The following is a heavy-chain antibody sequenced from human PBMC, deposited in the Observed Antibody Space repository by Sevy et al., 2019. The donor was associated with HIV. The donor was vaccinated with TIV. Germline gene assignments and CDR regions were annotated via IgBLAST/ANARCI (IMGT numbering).Heavy chain of an antibody. Sequence: SETRSLTCSVSGGSGGSISDYYWSWIRQPPGKGLEWIGYINYSRSTKFNPSLKSRVTISVDTSKNQFSLKLTSVTAADTAVYYCARGGTSLFAPWGQGTLVTVSS. CDR1: GGSGGSISDYY. CDR3: ARGGTSLFAP. D-gene: IGHD2-15*01. V-gene: IGHV4-59*01. J-gene: IGHJ5*02. CDR2: INYSRST.